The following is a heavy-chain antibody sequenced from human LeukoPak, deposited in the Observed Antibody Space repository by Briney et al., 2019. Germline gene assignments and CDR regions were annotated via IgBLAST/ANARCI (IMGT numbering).Heavy chain of an antibody. CDR1: GYTFTNSG. CDR2: ISAYNGNT. D-gene: IGHD1-1*01. J-gene: IGHJ4*02. Sequence: ASVKVSCKASGYTFTNSGITWVRQAPGQGLEWMGWISAYNGNTNYAQKLQGRVTMTTDTSTSTAYMELRSLRSGDTAVYYCARGHRYSPDSWGQGTLVTVSS. V-gene: IGHV1-18*01. CDR3: ARGHRYSPDS.